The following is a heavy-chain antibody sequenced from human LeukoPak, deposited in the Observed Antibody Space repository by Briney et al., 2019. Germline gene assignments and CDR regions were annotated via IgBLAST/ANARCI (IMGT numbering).Heavy chain of an antibody. V-gene: IGHV3-23*01. Sequence: GGSLRFSCAASGFTFSSFDWSWVRQAPGMGLVGVSGISSSGGSTVYADSVKGRFTISRDNFRNTVFLQMNSLRAEDTAVYYCAKEQGSGCGSYSWGYFDYWGQGTLVTVSS. D-gene: IGHD3-16*01. CDR2: ISSSGGST. CDR3: AKEQGSGCGSYSWGYFDY. J-gene: IGHJ4*02. CDR1: GFTFSSFD.